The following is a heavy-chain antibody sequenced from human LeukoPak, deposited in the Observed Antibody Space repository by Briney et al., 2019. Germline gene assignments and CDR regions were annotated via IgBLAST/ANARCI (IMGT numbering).Heavy chain of an antibody. Sequence: HPGGSLRLSCAASGFTFSSFEMNWVRQAPGKGLEWVSYISSSGHTIYYADSVKGRFTISRDDARNSLYLQMSSLRAEDTAVYYCANSLVQPTAYLDYWGQGILVTVSS. J-gene: IGHJ4*02. V-gene: IGHV3-48*03. D-gene: IGHD1-26*01. CDR2: ISSSGHTI. CDR1: GFTFSSFE. CDR3: ANSLVQPTAYLDY.